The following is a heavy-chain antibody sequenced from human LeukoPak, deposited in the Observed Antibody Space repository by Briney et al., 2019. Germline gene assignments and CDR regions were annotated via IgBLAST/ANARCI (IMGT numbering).Heavy chain of an antibody. Sequence: SETLSLTCTVSGGSISSSSYYWGWIRQPRGKGLEWIGSIYYSGSTYYNPSLKSRVTISVDTSKNQFSLKLSSVTAADTAVYYCARRPVTTGANWFDPWGQGTLVTVSS. CDR3: ARRPVTTGANWFDP. J-gene: IGHJ5*02. D-gene: IGHD4-11*01. CDR1: GGSISSSSYY. V-gene: IGHV4-39*01. CDR2: IYYSGST.